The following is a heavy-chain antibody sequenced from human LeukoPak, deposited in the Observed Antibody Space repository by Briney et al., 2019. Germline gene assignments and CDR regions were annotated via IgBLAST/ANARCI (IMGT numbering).Heavy chain of an antibody. CDR3: ARGRITMVRGAWFSY. D-gene: IGHD3-10*01. CDR1: GYTFTGYY. Sequence: GASVKVSCKASGYTFTGYYMHWVRQAPGQGLEWMGWINPNSGGTNYAQKFQGRVTMTRDTSISTAYMELSRLRSDDTAVYYCARGRITMVRGAWFSYWGQGTLVTVSS. V-gene: IGHV1-2*02. CDR2: INPNSGGT. J-gene: IGHJ4*02.